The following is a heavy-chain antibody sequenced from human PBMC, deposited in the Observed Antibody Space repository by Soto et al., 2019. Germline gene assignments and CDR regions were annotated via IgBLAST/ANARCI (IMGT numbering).Heavy chain of an antibody. CDR3: ARDYAGITGTTLV. D-gene: IGHD1-20*01. J-gene: IGHJ4*02. V-gene: IGHV4-4*02. Sequence: QVQLQESGPGLVKPSGTLSLTCAVSGDSISSSAWWTWVRQPPGKGLEWIGEIHHSGGPNYNPSLKSRVTISIDKPKNQFSLKLSPVTAADTAVYYCARDYAGITGTTLVWGQGLLVTVPS. CDR1: GDSISSSAW. CDR2: IHHSGGP.